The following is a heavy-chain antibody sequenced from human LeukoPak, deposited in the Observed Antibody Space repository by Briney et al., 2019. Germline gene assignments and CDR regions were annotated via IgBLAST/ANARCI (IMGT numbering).Heavy chain of an antibody. CDR1: GFTFSSYW. D-gene: IGHD3-3*01. CDR3: ARGSHRVSGITIFGVVIPFFDY. CDR2: IKQDGSEK. J-gene: IGHJ4*02. V-gene: IGHV3-7*01. Sequence: HPGGSLRLSCAASGFTFSSYWMSWVRQAPGKGLEWVANIKQDGSEKYYVDSVKGRFTISRDNAKNSLYLQMNSLRAEDTAVYYCARGSHRVSGITIFGVVIPFFDYWGQGTLVTVSS.